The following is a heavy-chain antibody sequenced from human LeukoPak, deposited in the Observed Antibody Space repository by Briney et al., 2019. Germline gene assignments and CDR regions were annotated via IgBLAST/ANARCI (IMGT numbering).Heavy chain of an antibody. CDR3: ARSGRGYYDSLDH. D-gene: IGHD3-22*01. V-gene: IGHV3-33*08. Sequence: GGSLRLSCAASGFTFRSYWMSWVRQAPGKGLEWVAVIWYDGSKKYYADSVKGRSTISRDNPNNTLYLQVNSLRAEDTAVYYCARSGRGYYDSLDHWGQGDLVTVSS. CDR2: IWYDGSKK. CDR1: GFTFRSYW. J-gene: IGHJ4*02.